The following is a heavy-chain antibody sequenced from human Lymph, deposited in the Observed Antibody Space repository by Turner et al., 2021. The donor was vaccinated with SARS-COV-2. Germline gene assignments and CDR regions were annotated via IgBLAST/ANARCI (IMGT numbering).Heavy chain of an antibody. J-gene: IGHJ4*02. V-gene: IGHV3-30-3*01. D-gene: IGHD2-15*01. CDR2: RSYDGSNK. CDR1: GFTFISYA. Sequence: QVHLVESGGGVVQPGRSLRLSCAASGFTFISYAMQWVRQAPGRGLEWVAVRSYDGSNKYYADSVKGRFTISRDNSKNTLYLQMNSLRAEDTAVYYCARDGGGNFNYWGQGTLVTVSS. CDR3: ARDGGGNFNY.